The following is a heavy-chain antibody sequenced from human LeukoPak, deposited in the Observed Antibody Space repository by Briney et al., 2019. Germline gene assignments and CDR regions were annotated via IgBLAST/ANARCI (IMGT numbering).Heavy chain of an antibody. CDR2: IYTSGST. Sequence: SETLSLTCTVSGGSISSYYWSWIRQPAGKGLEWIGRIYTSGSTNYNPSLKSRVTMSVDTSKNQFSLKLSSVTAADTAVYYRASSSSSWYYYGMDVWGQGTTVTVSS. CDR1: GGSISSYY. J-gene: IGHJ6*02. CDR3: ASSSSSWYYYGMDV. D-gene: IGHD6-13*01. V-gene: IGHV4-4*07.